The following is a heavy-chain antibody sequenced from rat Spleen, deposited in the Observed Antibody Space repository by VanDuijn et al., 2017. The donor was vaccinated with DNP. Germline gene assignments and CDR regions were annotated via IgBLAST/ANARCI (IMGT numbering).Heavy chain of an antibody. V-gene: IGHV5-25*01. Sequence: EVLLVESDGGLVQPGRSLKLSCAVSGFTFSDYYMAWVRQAPTKGLEWVASITNSGGGTYYRDSVKGRFTISRDNAKSTQYLQMDSLRSEDTAAYYCVSRPPPTRGPFDYWGQGVTVTVSS. CDR1: GFTFSDYY. CDR3: VSRPPPTRGPFDY. J-gene: IGHJ2*01. CDR2: ITNSGGGT. D-gene: IGHD1-4*01.